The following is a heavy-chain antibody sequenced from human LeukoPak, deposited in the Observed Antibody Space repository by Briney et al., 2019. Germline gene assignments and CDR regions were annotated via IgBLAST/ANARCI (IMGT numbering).Heavy chain of an antibody. CDR2: IYYSGST. CDR3: ARDSSGWATVFDY. CDR1: GGSISSYY. Sequence: PSETLSLTCTVSGGSISSYYWSWIRQLPGKGLEWIGYIYYSGSTNYNPSLKSRVTISVDTSKNQFSLKLSSVTAADTAVYYCARDSSGWATVFDYWGQGTLVTVSS. D-gene: IGHD6-19*01. V-gene: IGHV4-59*01. J-gene: IGHJ4*02.